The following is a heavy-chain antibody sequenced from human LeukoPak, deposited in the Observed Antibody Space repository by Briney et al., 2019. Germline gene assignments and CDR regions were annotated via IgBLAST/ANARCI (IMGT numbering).Heavy chain of an antibody. CDR3: ARGPSHGALDI. CDR2: INPNNGDT. Sequence: GASVKVSCKASGYTFSTYWLHWLRQAPGQGLEWMGWINPNNGDTYSAQIFQGRVTMTRDTSISTAYMELSRLESDDTAVYYCARGPSHGALDIWGQGTMVTVSS. CDR1: GYTFSTYW. V-gene: IGHV1-2*02. J-gene: IGHJ3*02.